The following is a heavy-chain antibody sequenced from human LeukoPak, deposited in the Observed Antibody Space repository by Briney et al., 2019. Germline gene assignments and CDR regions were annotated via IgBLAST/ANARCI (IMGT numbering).Heavy chain of an antibody. Sequence: GRSLRLSCAASGFTFSSYAMHWVRQAPGKGLEWVAVISYDGSNKYHADSVKGRFTISRDNSKNTLYLQMNSLRAEDTAVYYCARTDEPRTGVPAARVSYWGQGTLVTVSS. CDR2: ISYDGSNK. V-gene: IGHV3-30-3*01. D-gene: IGHD2-2*01. CDR3: ARTDEPRTGVPAARVSY. CDR1: GFTFSSYA. J-gene: IGHJ4*02.